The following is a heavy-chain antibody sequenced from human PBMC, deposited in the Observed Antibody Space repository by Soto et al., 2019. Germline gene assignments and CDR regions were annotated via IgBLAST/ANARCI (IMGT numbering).Heavy chain of an antibody. V-gene: IGHV5-51*01. J-gene: IGHJ6*02. D-gene: IGHD6-6*01. Sequence: LKISCNCSGYSFTSYWIGWVRQMPGKGLECMGIIYPGDSDTTYSPSFQGQVTMSADKSISTVYLQWRTLKASDTAMYYCARRVSSSHQDYRMDVWGQGTTVTVSS. CDR2: IYPGDSDT. CDR1: GYSFTSYW. CDR3: ARRVSSSHQDYRMDV.